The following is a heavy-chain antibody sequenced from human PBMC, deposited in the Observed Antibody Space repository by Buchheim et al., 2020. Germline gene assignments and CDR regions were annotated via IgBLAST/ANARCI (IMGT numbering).Heavy chain of an antibody. CDR3: VRDQGASGDY. CDR1: GFTFSNYW. CDR2: INQDGTEK. D-gene: IGHD1-26*01. J-gene: IGHJ4*02. V-gene: IGHV3-7*01. Sequence: EVQLVESGGGLVQPGGSLRLSCAASGFTFSNYWMTWVRQAPGKGLEWLANINQDGTEKNYVDSLMGRFTISRDNARNSLYLQMNSLRVEDTAVCYCVRDQGASGDYWGQGTL.